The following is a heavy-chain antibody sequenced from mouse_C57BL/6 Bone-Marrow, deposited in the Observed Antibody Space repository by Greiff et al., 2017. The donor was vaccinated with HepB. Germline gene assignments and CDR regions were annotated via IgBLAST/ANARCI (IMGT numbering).Heavy chain of an antibody. D-gene: IGHD2-4*01. CDR2: IYPRSGNT. V-gene: IGHV1-81*01. J-gene: IGHJ2*01. Sequence: VQLQQSGAELARPGASVKLSCKASGYTFTSYGISWVKQRTGQGLEWIGEIYPRSGNTYYNEKFKGKATLTADKASSTAYMELRSLTSEDSAVYFCARTYYDYDGLDYWGQGTTLTVSS. CDR1: GYTFTSYG. CDR3: ARTYYDYDGLDY.